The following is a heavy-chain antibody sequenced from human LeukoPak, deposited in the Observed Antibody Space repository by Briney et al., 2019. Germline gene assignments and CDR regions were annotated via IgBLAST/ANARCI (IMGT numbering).Heavy chain of an antibody. CDR2: IYYSGST. CDR3: ASNHYDSSGYYPHAFDI. Sequence: PSETLSLTCTVSGGSISSYYWSWIRQPPGKGLEWIGYIYYSGSTSYNPSLKSRVTISVDTSKNQFSLKLSSVTAADTAVYYCASNHYDSSGYYPHAFDIWGQGTMVTVSS. V-gene: IGHV4-59*01. D-gene: IGHD3-22*01. CDR1: GGSISSYY. J-gene: IGHJ3*02.